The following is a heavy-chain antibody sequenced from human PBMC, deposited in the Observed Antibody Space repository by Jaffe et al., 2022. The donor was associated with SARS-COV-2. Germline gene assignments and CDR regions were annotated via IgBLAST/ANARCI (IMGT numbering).Heavy chain of an antibody. CDR3: ATTPNPYSSGRGYFDY. CDR2: ISYDGSNK. D-gene: IGHD6-19*01. Sequence: QVQLVESGGGVVQPGRSLRLSCAASGFTFSSYAMHWVRQAPGKGLEWVAVISYDGSNKYYADSVKGRFTISRDNSKNTLYLQMNSLRAEDTAVYYCATTPNPYSSGRGYFDYWGQGTLVTVSS. CDR1: GFTFSSYA. J-gene: IGHJ4*02. V-gene: IGHV3-30-3*01.